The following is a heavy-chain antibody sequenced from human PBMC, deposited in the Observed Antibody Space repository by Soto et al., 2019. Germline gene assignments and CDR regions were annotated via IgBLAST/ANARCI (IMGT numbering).Heavy chain of an antibody. Sequence: SETLSLTCTVSSDSISSYYWSWIRQPPGKRLEWIGYISYSGSTDYNPSLKSRVTISGDTSKNQFSLKVSSVTAADTAVYYCARSGVTGIVIPSHWFDPWGQGTLVTVS. CDR2: ISYSGST. J-gene: IGHJ5*02. D-gene: IGHD2-21*02. CDR1: SDSISSYY. V-gene: IGHV4-59*01. CDR3: ARSGVTGIVIPSHWFDP.